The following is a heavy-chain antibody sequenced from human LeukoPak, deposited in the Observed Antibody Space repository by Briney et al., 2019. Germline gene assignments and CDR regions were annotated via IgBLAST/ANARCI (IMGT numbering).Heavy chain of an antibody. Sequence: AASVKVSCKASGYTFTGYYMHWVRQAPGQGLEWMGVINPSGDSTSYAQKFQGRVTMTRDMSTNTDYMELHSLKSKDTAVYYCAREFFGSAAAIWGTDAFDIWGQGTVVTVSS. CDR1: GYTFTGYY. D-gene: IGHD6-13*01. CDR2: INPSGDST. CDR3: AREFFGSAAAIWGTDAFDI. V-gene: IGHV1-46*01. J-gene: IGHJ3*02.